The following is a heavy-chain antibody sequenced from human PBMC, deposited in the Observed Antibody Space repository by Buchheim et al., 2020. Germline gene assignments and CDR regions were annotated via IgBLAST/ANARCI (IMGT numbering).Heavy chain of an antibody. CDR2: INSDGSFT. Sequence: EVPLVESGGGLVQPGGSLRLSCAGSGFIFSSHWMHWVRQAPGKGLMWVSGINSDGSFTTYADSVKGRFTISRDNAKNTLYLQMNSLRAEDTAVYYCVRGYDTWGQGTL. CDR1: GFIFSSHW. D-gene: IGHD3-9*01. CDR3: VRGYDT. V-gene: IGHV3-74*01. J-gene: IGHJ5*02.